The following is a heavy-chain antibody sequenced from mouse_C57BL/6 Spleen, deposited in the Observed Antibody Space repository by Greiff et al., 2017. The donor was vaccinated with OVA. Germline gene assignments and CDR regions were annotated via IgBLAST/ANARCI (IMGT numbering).Heavy chain of an antibody. Sequence: EVQRVESGGGLVKPGGSLKLSCAASGFTFSDYGMHWVRQAPEKGLEWVAYISSGSSTIYYADTVKGRFTISRDNAKNTLFLQMTSLRSEDTAMYYCARWLDYYAMDYWGQGTSVTVSS. CDR3: ARWLDYYAMDY. V-gene: IGHV5-17*01. J-gene: IGHJ4*01. CDR1: GFTFSDYG. CDR2: ISSGSSTI. D-gene: IGHD2-2*01.